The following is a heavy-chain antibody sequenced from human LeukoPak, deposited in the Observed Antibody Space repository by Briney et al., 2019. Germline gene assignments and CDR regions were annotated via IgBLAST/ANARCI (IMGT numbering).Heavy chain of an antibody. CDR3: AKGWDVDTAIDY. D-gene: IGHD5-18*01. J-gene: IGHJ4*02. V-gene: IGHV3-30*02. Sequence: GGSLRLSCAASGFTFNSYGMHWVRQAPGKGLGWVAFIQYAGSDKYYTDSVKSRFTISRDNSKNTLYLQMNSLRVEDTAVYYCAKGWDVDTAIDYWGQGTLVTVSS. CDR2: IQYAGSDK. CDR1: GFTFNSYG.